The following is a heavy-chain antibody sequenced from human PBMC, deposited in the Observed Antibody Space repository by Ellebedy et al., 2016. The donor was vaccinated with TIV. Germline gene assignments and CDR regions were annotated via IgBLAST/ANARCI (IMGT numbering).Heavy chain of an antibody. D-gene: IGHD2/OR15-2a*01. J-gene: IGHJ4*02. V-gene: IGHV1-18*01. CDR1: GYTFTTYG. CDR3: VILGDSFEY. Sequence: ASVKVSCKASGYTFTTYGIDWVRQAPGQGLEWMGWISAYYGTTKYAQNLQGRVTVTTETSTSTAYMELRSLTSDDTAVYYCVILGDSFEYWGQGTLVTVSS. CDR2: ISAYYGTT.